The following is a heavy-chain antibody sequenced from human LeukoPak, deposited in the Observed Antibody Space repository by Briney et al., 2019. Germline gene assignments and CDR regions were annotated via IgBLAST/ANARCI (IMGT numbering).Heavy chain of an antibody. CDR1: GFTFSSYG. V-gene: IGHV3-30*03. Sequence: GGSLRLSCAASGFTFSSYGMHWVRQAPGKGLEWVAVISYDGSNKYYADSVKGRFTISRDNAKNSLYLQMNSLRAEDTAVYYCARDLRSGSSWYVDYWGQGTLVTVSS. CDR3: ARDLRSGSSWYVDY. J-gene: IGHJ4*02. D-gene: IGHD6-13*01. CDR2: ISYDGSNK.